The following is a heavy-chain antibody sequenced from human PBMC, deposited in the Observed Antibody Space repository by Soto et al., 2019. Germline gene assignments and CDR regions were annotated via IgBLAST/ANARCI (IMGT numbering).Heavy chain of an antibody. J-gene: IGHJ4*02. CDR2: IIPFFETA. V-gene: IGHV1-69*01. D-gene: IGHD3-16*01. CDR3: ARTAPMDAGDKYYYDF. Sequence: QVQLVQSGADVKKTGSSVKVSCKTSGGTFSTFGISWVRQAPGQGLAWMGGIIPFFETAEYSQKFEDRITITADESTNTVYMDLRSLTSEDTAIYYCARTAPMDAGDKYYYDFWGQGALVTVSS. CDR1: GGTFSTFG.